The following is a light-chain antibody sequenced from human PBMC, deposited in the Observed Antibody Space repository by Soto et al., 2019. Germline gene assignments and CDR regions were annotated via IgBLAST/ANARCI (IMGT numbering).Light chain of an antibody. J-gene: IGKJ5*01. Sequence: EIVLTQSPATLSSFPGERATLSCRASQAVNTRLAWYQHKPGQAPRLLIYLTSNRATGIPARFSGSGSGTDFTLTISRLEPEDFAVYYCQQYGSSPSITFGQGTRLEIK. CDR3: QQYGSSPSIT. V-gene: IGKV3-20*01. CDR1: QAVNTR. CDR2: LTS.